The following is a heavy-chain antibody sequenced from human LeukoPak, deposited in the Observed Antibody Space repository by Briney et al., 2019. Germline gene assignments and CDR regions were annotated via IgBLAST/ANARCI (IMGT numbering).Heavy chain of an antibody. CDR2: ITSGSSYI. CDR1: GFTFSSYN. CDR3: ARDPRNFDWLPAEIDY. V-gene: IGHV3-21*01. Sequence: GGSLRLSCAASGFTFSSYNMNWVRQAPGKGLEWVSSITSGSSYIYYADSVKGRFTISRDNAKNSLYLQMDSLRAEDTAVYYCARDPRNFDWLPAEIDYWGQGTLVTVSP. J-gene: IGHJ4*02. D-gene: IGHD3-9*01.